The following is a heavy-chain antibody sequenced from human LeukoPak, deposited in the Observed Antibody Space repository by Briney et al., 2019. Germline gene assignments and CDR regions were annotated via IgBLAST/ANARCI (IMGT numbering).Heavy chain of an antibody. J-gene: IGHJ6*03. CDR2: INHSGST. Sequence: SETLSLTCAVYGGSFSGYYWSWIRQPPGKGLEWIGEINHSGSTNYNPSLKSRVTISVDTSKNQFSLKLSSVTAADTAVYYCARAQQLATYYYYYYMDVWGKGTTVTISS. D-gene: IGHD6-13*01. CDR3: ARAQQLATYYYYYYMDV. CDR1: GGSFSGYY. V-gene: IGHV4-34*01.